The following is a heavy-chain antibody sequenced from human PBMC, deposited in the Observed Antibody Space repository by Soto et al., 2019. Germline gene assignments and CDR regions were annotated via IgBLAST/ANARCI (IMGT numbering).Heavy chain of an antibody. J-gene: IGHJ4*02. CDR1: GGSLSSYY. CDR2: IYYSGST. CDR3: ARAPASVGALDY. V-gene: IGHV4-59*01. Sequence: PSETLSLPCTVSGGSLSSYYWSWIRQPPGKGLEWIGNIYYSGSTNYNPSLKSRVTISVDTSKNQFSLKLSSVTAADTAVYYCARAPASVGALDYWGQGTLVT. D-gene: IGHD1-26*01.